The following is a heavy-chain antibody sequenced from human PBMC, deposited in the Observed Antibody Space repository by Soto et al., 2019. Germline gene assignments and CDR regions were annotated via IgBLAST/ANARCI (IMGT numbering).Heavy chain of an antibody. CDR3: AAPPRY. Sequence: SETLSLTYTVSGGSISSYYWNWIRQPPGKGLEWIGYIYNSGNTNYNPSLRSRVTISVDTSKNQFSLKLTSVTAADTAVYYCAAPPRYWGQGTQVTVSS. J-gene: IGHJ4*02. CDR1: GGSISSYY. V-gene: IGHV4-59*01. D-gene: IGHD6-6*01. CDR2: IYNSGNT.